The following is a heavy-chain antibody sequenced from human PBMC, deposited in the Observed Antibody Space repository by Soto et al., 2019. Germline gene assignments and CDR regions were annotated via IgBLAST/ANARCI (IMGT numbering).Heavy chain of an antibody. CDR1: GFTFSSYA. V-gene: IGHV3-23*01. Sequence: EVQLLESGGGLVQPGGSLRLSCAASGFTFSSYAMSWVRQAPGKGLEWVSAISGSGGSTYYADSVKGRFTISRDNSKNTLYLQMNSLRAEDTAVYYCAREPYDYVWGSYRGIDYWGQGTLVTVSS. J-gene: IGHJ4*02. CDR2: ISGSGGST. CDR3: AREPYDYVWGSYRGIDY. D-gene: IGHD3-16*02.